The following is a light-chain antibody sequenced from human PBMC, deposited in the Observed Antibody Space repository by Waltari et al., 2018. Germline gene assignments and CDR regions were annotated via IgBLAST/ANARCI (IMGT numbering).Light chain of an antibody. CDR3: QQYNLWPWT. J-gene: IGKJ1*01. CDR1: QSVLYSSNNKNY. CDR2: WAS. Sequence: DIVMTQSPDSLAVSLGERATINCKSSQSVLYSSNNKNYLAWYQHKPGQPPNLLIYWASTRESGVPDRFSGSGSGTDFTLTISSLQAEDVAVYYCQQYNLWPWTFDQGTKVDIK. V-gene: IGKV4-1*01.